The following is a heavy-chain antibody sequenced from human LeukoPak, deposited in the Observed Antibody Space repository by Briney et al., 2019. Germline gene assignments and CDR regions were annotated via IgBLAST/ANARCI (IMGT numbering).Heavy chain of an antibody. CDR3: ARGNTAAPDY. CDR1: GYSFTTYH. CDR2: IIPIFGTA. Sequence: SVKVSCKASGYSFTTYHMHWVRQAPGQGLEWMGGIIPIFGTANYAQKFQGRVTITADESTSTAYMELSSLRSEDTAVYYCARGNTAAPDYWGQGTLVTVSS. D-gene: IGHD5-18*01. V-gene: IGHV1-69*13. J-gene: IGHJ4*02.